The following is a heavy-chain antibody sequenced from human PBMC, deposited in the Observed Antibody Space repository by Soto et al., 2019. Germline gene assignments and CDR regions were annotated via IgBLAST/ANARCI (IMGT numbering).Heavy chain of an antibody. J-gene: IGHJ3*02. Sequence: QVQLVQSGAEVKKPGSSVKVSCKASGGTFSSYTISWVRQAPGQGLEWMGRILPILGIANYAQKFQGRVTITADKSTSTAYMELSSLRSEDTAVYYCARGLEMAPFAFDIWGQGTMVTVSS. CDR2: ILPILGIA. CDR3: ARGLEMAPFAFDI. D-gene: IGHD5-12*01. V-gene: IGHV1-69*02. CDR1: GGTFSSYT.